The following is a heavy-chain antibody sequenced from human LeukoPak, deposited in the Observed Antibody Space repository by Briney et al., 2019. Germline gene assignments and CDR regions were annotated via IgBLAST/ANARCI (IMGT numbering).Heavy chain of an antibody. CDR3: AREAAADYFDY. J-gene: IGHJ4*02. V-gene: IGHV3-48*03. D-gene: IGHD6-13*01. CDR1: GFTFSSYE. CDR2: ISSSGITI. Sequence: SGGSLRLSCAASGFTFSSYEMNWVRQAPGKGLEWVSYISSSGITIYYADSVKGRFTTSRDNAKNSLYLQMNSLRAEDTAVYYCAREAAADYFDYWGQGTLVTVSS.